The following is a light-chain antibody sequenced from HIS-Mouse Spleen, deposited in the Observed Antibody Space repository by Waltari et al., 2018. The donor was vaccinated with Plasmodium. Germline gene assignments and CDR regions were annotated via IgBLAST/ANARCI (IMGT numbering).Light chain of an antibody. V-gene: IGLV2-11*01. CDR2: GVS. CDR3: CSYAGSYTFV. J-gene: IGLJ2*01. Sequence: QSALTQPRSVSGSPGPSVTISCTGTSSDVGGSNYVSWYQQHPGKAPKRMIYGVSKRPSGVPDRCSGSKAGNTASLTISGLQAEDEADYYCCSYAGSYTFVFGGGTKLTVL. CDR1: SSDVGGSNY.